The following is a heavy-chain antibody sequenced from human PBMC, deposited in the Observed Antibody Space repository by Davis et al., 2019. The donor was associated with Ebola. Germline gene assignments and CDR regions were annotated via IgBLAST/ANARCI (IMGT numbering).Heavy chain of an antibody. CDR1: GFTFSSHA. D-gene: IGHD3-10*01. CDR3: ARDGENYSDLDY. V-gene: IGHV3-30-3*01. J-gene: IGHJ4*02. CDR2: ISYDGSNK. Sequence: GESLKISCAASGFTFSSHAMHWVRQAPGKGLEWVAVISYDGSNKYYADSVKGRFTISRDNSKNTLYLQMNSLRAEDTAVYYCARDGENYSDLDYWGQGTLVTVSS.